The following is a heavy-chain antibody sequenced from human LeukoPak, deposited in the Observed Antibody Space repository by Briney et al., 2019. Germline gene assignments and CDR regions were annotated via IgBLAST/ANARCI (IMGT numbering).Heavy chain of an antibody. V-gene: IGHV3-30*04. D-gene: IGHD6-13*01. Sequence: GRSLRLSCAASGFTFSTYAMHWVRQAPGKGLEWVAVISYDGSSKYYADSVKGRFTISRDNSKNTLYLQMNSLRAEDTAVYYCARVLPYSSSPTDAFDIWGQGTMVTVSS. CDR3: ARVLPYSSSPTDAFDI. CDR2: ISYDGSSK. CDR1: GFTFSTYA. J-gene: IGHJ3*02.